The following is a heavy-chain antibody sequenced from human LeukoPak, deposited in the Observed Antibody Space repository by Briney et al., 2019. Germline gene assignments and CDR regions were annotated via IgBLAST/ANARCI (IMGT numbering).Heavy chain of an antibody. V-gene: IGHV3-7*01. D-gene: IGHD3-22*01. CDR3: ARVAYYYDSSTPLHHYYYYMDV. J-gene: IGHJ6*03. Sequence: GGSLRLSCAASGFTFSSYWMSWVRQAPGKGLEWVANIKQDGSEKYYVDSVKGRFTISRDNAKNSLYLQMNSLRAEDTAVHYCARVAYYYDSSTPLHHYYYYMDVWGKGTTVTVSS. CDR2: IKQDGSEK. CDR1: GFTFSSYW.